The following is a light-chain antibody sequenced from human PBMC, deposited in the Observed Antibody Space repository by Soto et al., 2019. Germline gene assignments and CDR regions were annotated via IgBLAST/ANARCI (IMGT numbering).Light chain of an antibody. Sequence: DIQMTQSPASLSASVGDRVTISCRASQDISNYLAWYQQKPGQAPKLLIYDASTLDTGVPSRFSGSGSGTDFTFTISSLQPEDIATYYCQQYDNLPSTFGQGTRLEIK. CDR3: QQYDNLPST. J-gene: IGKJ5*01. CDR1: QDISNY. CDR2: DAS. V-gene: IGKV1-33*01.